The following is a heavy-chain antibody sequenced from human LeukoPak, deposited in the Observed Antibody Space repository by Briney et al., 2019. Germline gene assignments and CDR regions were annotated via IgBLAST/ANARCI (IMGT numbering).Heavy chain of an antibody. CDR1: GGSISSSDYY. D-gene: IGHD6-19*01. V-gene: IGHV4-61*08. Sequence: SETLSLTCTVPGGSISSSDYYWNWIRQPPGKRLEWIGCIYNSGTIKYNPSLRSRAAISIDTSKDQFSLQLSSVTAADTAVYYCARGWYSSGWYTLDSWGQGALVTVSS. J-gene: IGHJ4*02. CDR2: IYNSGTI. CDR3: ARGWYSSGWYTLDS.